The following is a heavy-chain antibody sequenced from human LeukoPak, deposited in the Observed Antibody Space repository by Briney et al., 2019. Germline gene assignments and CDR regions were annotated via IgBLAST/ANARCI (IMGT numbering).Heavy chain of an antibody. CDR3: AREPLDY. CDR1: GFTFSDYS. J-gene: IGHJ4*02. V-gene: IGHV3-48*01. CDR2: ISSSGSLI. Sequence: GGSLRLSCVASGFTFSDYSMNWVRQAPGKGLEWVSYISSSGSLIYYGDAVKGRFTISRDSARNTLYLLMNSLRAEDTGIYYCAREPLDYWGQGTLVTVSS.